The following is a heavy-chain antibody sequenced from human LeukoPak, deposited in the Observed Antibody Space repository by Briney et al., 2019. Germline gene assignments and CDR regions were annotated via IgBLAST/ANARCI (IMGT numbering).Heavy chain of an antibody. CDR2: IKQDGSEK. J-gene: IGHJ4*02. Sequence: GGSLRLSCAASGFTFSSYGMHWVRQAPGKGLEWVANIKQDGSEKYYVDSVKGRFTISRDNAKNSLYLQMNSLRAEDTAVYYCARDQGYSYGSDYWGQGTLVTVSS. CDR3: ARDQGYSYGSDY. D-gene: IGHD5-18*01. V-gene: IGHV3-7*01. CDR1: GFTFSSYG.